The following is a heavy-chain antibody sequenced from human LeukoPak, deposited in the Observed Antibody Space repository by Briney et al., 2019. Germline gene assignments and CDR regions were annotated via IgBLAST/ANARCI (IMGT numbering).Heavy chain of an antibody. CDR2: IYYSGST. CDR3: ARAPEDDYCDFDY. CDR1: GGSNSSYY. J-gene: IGHJ4*02. D-gene: IGHD4-17*01. V-gene: IGHV4-59*01. Sequence: SETLSLTCTVSGGSNSSYYWSWIRQPPGKGLEWIGYIYYSGSTNYNPSLKSRVTISVDTSKNQFSLKLSSVTAAETAVYYCARAPEDDYCDFDYWGQGTLVTVSS.